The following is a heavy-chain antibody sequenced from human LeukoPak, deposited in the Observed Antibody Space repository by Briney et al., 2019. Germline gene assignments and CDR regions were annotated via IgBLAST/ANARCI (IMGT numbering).Heavy chain of an antibody. V-gene: IGHV3-21*01. D-gene: IGHD6-13*01. J-gene: IGHJ6*03. CDR2: ISYRSSDI. Sequence: GGSLRLSCAASGFTLSSYNMKWVRQAPGKGLEWVSSISYRSSDIEYADSVRGRFTISRDNAKQPLFLQMSGLRAEDTAVYYCARVYSSSWYSGYLYMDLWGKGTTVTVSS. CDR3: ARVYSSSWYSGYLYMDL. CDR1: GFTLSSYN.